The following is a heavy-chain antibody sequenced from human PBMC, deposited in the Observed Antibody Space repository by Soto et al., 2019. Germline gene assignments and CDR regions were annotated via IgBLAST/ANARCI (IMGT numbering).Heavy chain of an antibody. Sequence: GGSLRLSCAASGFSFSSYAMSWVRQAPGKGLEWVSGMSGSGDTTYYVDSVKGRFTISRDNSRNTLYLQMDSLRAEDTAIYYCAKRFGSGNYFDYWGQGTLVTVSS. J-gene: IGHJ4*02. CDR3: AKRFGSGNYFDY. CDR2: MSGSGDTT. V-gene: IGHV3-23*01. CDR1: GFSFSSYA. D-gene: IGHD3-10*01.